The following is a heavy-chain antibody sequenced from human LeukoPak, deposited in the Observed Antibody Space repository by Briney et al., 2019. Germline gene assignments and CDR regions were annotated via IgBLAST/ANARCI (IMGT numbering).Heavy chain of an antibody. D-gene: IGHD1/OR15-1a*01. J-gene: IGHJ3*02. CDR2: INSDGSST. Sequence: PSGGSLRLSCAASGFTFSSSWMPWARQAPGKGRGWVSRINSDGSSTRYADSVKGRFTISRDNAKNTLYLQMNSLRAEDTAVYYCARDNNDAFDIWGQGTMLTVSS. V-gene: IGHV3-74*01. CDR1: GFTFSSSW. CDR3: ARDNNDAFDI.